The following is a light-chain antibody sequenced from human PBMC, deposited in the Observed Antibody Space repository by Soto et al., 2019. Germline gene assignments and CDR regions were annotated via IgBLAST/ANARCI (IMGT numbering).Light chain of an antibody. V-gene: IGKV1-9*01. CDR1: QGISSY. CDR2: AAS. J-gene: IGKJ1*01. CDR3: QQVNSYLWT. Sequence: DFQLTQSPSFLSASVGDRVTITCRASQGISSYLAWYQQKPGKAPKLLIYAASTLQSGVPSRFSGSGFGTEFTLTISSLQPEDFATYYCQQVNSYLWTFGQGTKVEIK.